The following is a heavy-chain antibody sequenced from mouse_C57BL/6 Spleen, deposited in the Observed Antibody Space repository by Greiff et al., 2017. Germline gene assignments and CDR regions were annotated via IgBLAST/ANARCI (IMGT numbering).Heavy chain of an antibody. Sequence: EVKLVESGGGLVKPGGSLKLSCAASGFTFSSYAMSWVRQTPEKRLEWVATISDGGSYTYYPDNVKGRFTISRDNAKNNLYLQMSHLKSEDTAMYYCARARITTVVAGHYYARDYWGQGTSVTVSS. J-gene: IGHJ4*01. V-gene: IGHV5-4*03. D-gene: IGHD1-1*01. CDR2: ISDGGSYT. CDR3: ARARITTVVAGHYYARDY. CDR1: GFTFSSYA.